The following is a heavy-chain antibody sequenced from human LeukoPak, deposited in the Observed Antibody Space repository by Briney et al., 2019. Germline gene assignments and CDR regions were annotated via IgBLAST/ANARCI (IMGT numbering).Heavy chain of an antibody. J-gene: IGHJ4*02. Sequence: RPSETLSLTCAVSGYSISSDYYWGCIRQPPGKGLEWIGNIYHSGSTYYNPSLKSRVTISVDTSKNQFSLKLSSVTAADTAVYYCARREMATITSFDYWGQGTLVTVSS. CDR3: ARREMATITSFDY. CDR2: IYHSGST. D-gene: IGHD5-24*01. CDR1: GYSISSDYY. V-gene: IGHV4-38-2*01.